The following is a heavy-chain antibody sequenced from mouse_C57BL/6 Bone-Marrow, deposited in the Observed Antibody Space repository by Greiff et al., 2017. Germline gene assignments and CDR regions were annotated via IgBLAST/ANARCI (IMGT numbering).Heavy chain of an antibody. CDR3: ARGVLRDYFDY. Sequence: QVHVKQSGAELVRPGTSVKMSCKASGYTFTNYWIGWAKQRPGHGLEWIGDIYPGGGYTNYNEKFKGKATLTADKSSSTAYMQFSSLTSEDSAIYYCARGVLRDYFDYWGQGTTLTVSS. CDR1: GYTFTNYW. J-gene: IGHJ2*01. D-gene: IGHD1-1*01. V-gene: IGHV1-63*01. CDR2: IYPGGGYT.